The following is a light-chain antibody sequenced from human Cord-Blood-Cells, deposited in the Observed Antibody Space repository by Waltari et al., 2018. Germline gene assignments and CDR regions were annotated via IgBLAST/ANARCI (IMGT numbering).Light chain of an antibody. CDR2: QDG. J-gene: IGLJ2*01. Sequence: SYELTQPPSVSVSPGQTASITCSGDKLGDKYACWYQQKPGQPPVLVIYQDGKRPSGMPERVAGSNSGNTATLTISGTQAMDEADYYCQAWDSSTVVFGGGTKLTVL. V-gene: IGLV3-1*01. CDR3: QAWDSSTVV. CDR1: KLGDKY.